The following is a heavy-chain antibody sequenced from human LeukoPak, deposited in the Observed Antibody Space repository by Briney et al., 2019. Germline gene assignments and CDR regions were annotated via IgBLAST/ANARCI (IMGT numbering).Heavy chain of an antibody. CDR3: AREKYYDFWSGYHNWFDP. D-gene: IGHD3-3*01. J-gene: IGHJ5*02. V-gene: IGHV3-11*01. CDR2: ISSSGSTI. CDR1: GFTFSDYY. Sequence: GGSLRLSCAASGFTFSDYYMSWIRQAPGKGLEWVSYISSSGSTIYYADSVKGRFTISRGNAKNSLYLQMNSLRAEDTAVYYCAREKYYDFWSGYHNWFDPWGQGTLVTVSS.